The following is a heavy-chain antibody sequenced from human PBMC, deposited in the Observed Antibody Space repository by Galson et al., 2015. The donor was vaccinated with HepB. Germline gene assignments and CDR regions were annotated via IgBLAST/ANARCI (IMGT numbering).Heavy chain of an antibody. CDR2: IRWNSGSI. CDR3: AKEGGAYGDTAVPDAFDI. J-gene: IGHJ3*02. V-gene: IGHV3-9*01. CDR1: GFNFDDYA. Sequence: SLRLSCAASGFNFDDYAMHWVRQAPGKGLEWVSDIRWNSGSIGYADSVKGRFTISRDNAKNSLYLEMNSLRAEDTALYYCAKEGGAYGDTAVPDAFDIWGQGTMVTVTS. D-gene: IGHD4-17*01.